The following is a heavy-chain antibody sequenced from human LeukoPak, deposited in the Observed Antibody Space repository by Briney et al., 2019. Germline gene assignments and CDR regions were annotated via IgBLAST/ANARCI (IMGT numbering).Heavy chain of an antibody. CDR2: ISGSGSST. J-gene: IGHJ4*02. Sequence: PGGSLRLSCAASGFTFSSYAMTWVRQAPGKGLEWVSAISGSGSSTYYADSVKGRFTISRDNSKNTLYLQMNSLRAEDTAVYYCAKDRTMASYGYSPGDYWGQGTLITVSS. CDR3: AKDRTMASYGYSPGDY. D-gene: IGHD5-18*01. CDR1: GFTFSSYA. V-gene: IGHV3-23*01.